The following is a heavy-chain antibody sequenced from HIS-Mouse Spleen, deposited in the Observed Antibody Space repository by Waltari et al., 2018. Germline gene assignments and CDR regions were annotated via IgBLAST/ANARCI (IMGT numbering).Heavy chain of an antibody. J-gene: IGHJ4*02. V-gene: IGHV1-8*01. D-gene: IGHD3-3*01. CDR2: MNPNSGNT. CDR1: GYTFTSYD. CDR3: ARVYYDFWSGYYY. Sequence: QVQLVQSGAEVKKPGASVKVSCKASGYTFTSYDINRVRWATGQGLEWMGWMNPNSGNTGYAQKFRGRVTMTRNTSISTAYMELSSLRSEDTAVYYCARVYYDFWSGYYYWGQGTLVTVSS.